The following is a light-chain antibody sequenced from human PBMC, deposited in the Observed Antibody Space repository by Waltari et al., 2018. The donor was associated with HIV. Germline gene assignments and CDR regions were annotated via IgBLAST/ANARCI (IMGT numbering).Light chain of an antibody. CDR2: QDS. CDR1: QLGEKY. J-gene: IGLJ1*01. V-gene: IGLV3-1*01. Sequence: SYELPQPPSVSVSPGQTATITCSGDQLGEKYVCWYQQKPGQAPVLVIYQDSKRPSGIPGRFSGSNSGNTATLTISGTQAMDEADYFCQAWDTSTYVFGPGTKVTVL. CDR3: QAWDTSTYV.